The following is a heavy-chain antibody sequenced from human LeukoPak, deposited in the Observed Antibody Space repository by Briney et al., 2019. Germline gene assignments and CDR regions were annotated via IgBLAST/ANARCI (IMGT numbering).Heavy chain of an antibody. CDR2: NWSGGST. J-gene: IGHJ4*02. V-gene: IGHV3-20*04. Sequence: GRSLRLSCTPSGFASDEHGMGWVRQVPGGGLEWVSGNWSGGSTGYAKPLRGVFAISRDNAKNSLYLQRDSLRAEDTALYYCARAPIISPFYFDYWGQGTLVTVSS. CDR3: ARAPIISPFYFDY. D-gene: IGHD3-10*01. CDR1: GFASDEHG.